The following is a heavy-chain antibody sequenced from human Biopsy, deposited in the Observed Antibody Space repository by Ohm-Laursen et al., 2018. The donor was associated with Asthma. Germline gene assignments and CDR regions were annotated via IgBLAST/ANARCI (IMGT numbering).Heavy chain of an antibody. J-gene: IGHJ4*02. Sequence: SVKVSCKSLGGTFNTYVIGWVRQAPGQGLEWMGGINFVFGTTTYPQRFQDRVTITADDSTSTVYMELSSLRSEDTAVYYCARKAGSCISRTCYSLDFWGQGTLVTVSS. CDR3: ARKAGSCISRTCYSLDF. D-gene: IGHD2-2*01. CDR2: INFVFGTT. V-gene: IGHV1-69*13. CDR1: GGTFNTYV.